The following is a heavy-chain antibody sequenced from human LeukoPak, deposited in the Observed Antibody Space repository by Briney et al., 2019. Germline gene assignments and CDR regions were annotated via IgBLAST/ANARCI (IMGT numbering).Heavy chain of an antibody. Sequence: SETLSLTCTVSGGSIGSYYWSWIRQPPGKGLEWIGYIYYSGSTNYNPSLKSRVTISVDTSKNQFSLKLSSVTAADTAVYYCASGPPYPYWGQGTLVTVSS. D-gene: IGHD2-21*01. CDR2: IYYSGST. J-gene: IGHJ4*02. CDR1: GGSIGSYY. CDR3: ASGPPYPY. V-gene: IGHV4-59*01.